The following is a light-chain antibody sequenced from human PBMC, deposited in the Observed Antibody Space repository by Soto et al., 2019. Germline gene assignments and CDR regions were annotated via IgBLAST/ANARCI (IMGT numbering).Light chain of an antibody. CDR2: RTN. CDR1: SSNIGSNY. V-gene: IGLV1-47*01. Sequence: QSVLTQPPSASGTPGQRVTISCSGSSSNIGSNYVYWYQQLPGRAPKLLIQRTNQRPSGVPDRFSGSKSGTLASLAISGLRSEDEADYYCAAWDDTLTVHVVFGGGTKLTVL. J-gene: IGLJ2*01. CDR3: AAWDDTLTVHVV.